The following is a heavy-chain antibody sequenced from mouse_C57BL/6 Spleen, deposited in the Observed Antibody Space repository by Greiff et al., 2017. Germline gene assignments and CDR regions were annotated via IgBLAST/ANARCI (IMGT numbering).Heavy chain of an antibody. V-gene: IGHV14-1*01. CDR3: TQGFAY. CDR1: GFNIKDYY. CDR2: IDPEDGDT. Sequence: VQLQQSGAELVRPGASVKLSCTASGFNIKDYYMHWVKQRPEQGLEWIGRIDPEDGDTEYAPKFQGKATVTADTSSNTAYLPLSSLASEDTAFYYCTQGFAYWGQGTLVTVSA. J-gene: IGHJ3*01.